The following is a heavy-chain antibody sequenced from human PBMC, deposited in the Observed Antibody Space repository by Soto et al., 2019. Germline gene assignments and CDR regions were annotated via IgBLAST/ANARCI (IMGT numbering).Heavy chain of an antibody. Sequence: SETLSLTCTVSGGSISSGGHYWSWIRQPPGKGLEWIGNIYYSGSTYYNPSLKTRVTISVDTSKNQFSLKLSSVTAADTAVYYCARDSGRLYCSGGSCPLDYWGQGTMVTVYS. J-gene: IGHJ4*02. CDR3: ARDSGRLYCSGGSCPLDY. D-gene: IGHD2-15*01. CDR2: IYYSGST. V-gene: IGHV4-30-4*01. CDR1: GGSISSGGHY.